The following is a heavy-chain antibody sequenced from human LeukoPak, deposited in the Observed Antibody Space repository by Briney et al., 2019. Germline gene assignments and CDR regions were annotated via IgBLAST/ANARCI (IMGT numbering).Heavy chain of an antibody. CDR3: ARNAYCSGGSCYSGVFH. CDR2: IYYSGST. Sequence: SETLSLTCTVSGGSISSSAYYWSWIRQPPGKGLEWIGYIYYSGSTNYNPSLKSRVTISVDTSKNQFSLKLSSVTAADTAVYYCARNAYCSGGSCYSGVFHWGQGTLVTVSS. CDR1: GGSISSSAYY. J-gene: IGHJ4*02. D-gene: IGHD2-15*01. V-gene: IGHV4-61*08.